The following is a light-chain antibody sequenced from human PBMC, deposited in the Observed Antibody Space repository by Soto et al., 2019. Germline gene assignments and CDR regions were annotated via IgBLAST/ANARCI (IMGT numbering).Light chain of an antibody. Sequence: DIVMTQSPDSLAVSLGERATINCKSSQSVLYSSTNNNYLVWYQQKPGQPPKMLIYWASIRESMVPVRFSGSGSGTDFTLTISSLQAEDVAVYYCQQYYSTLLTFGGGTKVEIK. CDR2: WAS. V-gene: IGKV4-1*01. CDR1: QSVLYSSTNNNY. CDR3: QQYYSTLLT. J-gene: IGKJ4*01.